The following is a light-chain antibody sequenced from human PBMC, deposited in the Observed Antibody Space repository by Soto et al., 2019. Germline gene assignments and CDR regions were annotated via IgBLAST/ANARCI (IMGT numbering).Light chain of an antibody. V-gene: IGKV3-15*01. CDR3: QQYDKWPPSNT. CDR2: GAS. CDR1: QRVSSTY. J-gene: IGKJ2*01. Sequence: EILLTQSPGTLSLSPGERATLSCRASQRVSSTYLAWYQQKPGQAPRLLIYGASTRATGIPARFSGSGSGTEFTLTISSLQSEDFAVYYCQQYDKWPPSNTFGQGAKLEIK.